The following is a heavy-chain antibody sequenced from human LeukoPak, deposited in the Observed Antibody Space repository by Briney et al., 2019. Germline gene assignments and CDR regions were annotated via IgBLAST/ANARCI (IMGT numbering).Heavy chain of an antibody. CDR3: ARVGDFRRSRFDP. D-gene: IGHD2-21*02. Sequence: SETLSLTCAVYGGSFSGYYWSWIRQPPGKGLEWIGEINHSGGTNYNPSLKSRVTISVDTSKNQFSLKLSSVTAADTAVYYCARVGDFRRSRFDPWGQGTLVTVSS. V-gene: IGHV4-34*01. CDR2: INHSGGT. J-gene: IGHJ5*02. CDR1: GGSFSGYY.